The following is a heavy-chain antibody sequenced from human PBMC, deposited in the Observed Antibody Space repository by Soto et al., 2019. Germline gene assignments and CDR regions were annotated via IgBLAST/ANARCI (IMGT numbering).Heavy chain of an antibody. Sequence: QVQLVQSGAEVKKPGSSVKVSCKASGGTFSSYTISWVRQAPGQGLEWMGRIIPILGIANYAQKFQGRVTITADKSTSTAYMELSSLRSEDTAVYYCARGRIWMVRGALDAFDIRGQGTMVTVSS. V-gene: IGHV1-69*02. D-gene: IGHD3-10*01. CDR2: IIPILGIA. CDR1: GGTFSSYT. CDR3: ARGRIWMVRGALDAFDI. J-gene: IGHJ3*02.